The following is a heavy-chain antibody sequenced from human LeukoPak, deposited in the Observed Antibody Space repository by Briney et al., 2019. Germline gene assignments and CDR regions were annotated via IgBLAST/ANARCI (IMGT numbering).Heavy chain of an antibody. V-gene: IGHV3-53*01. Sequence: PGGSLRLSCAASGFIVSSRYMSWVRQAPGKGLEWVSAIYSGVGTNYADSGKGRFTISRDNSRNTLYLQMNSLRAEDTAVYYCVRAENGMDVWGRGTAITVS. CDR1: GFIVSSRY. CDR3: VRAENGMDV. J-gene: IGHJ6*02. CDR2: IYSGVGT.